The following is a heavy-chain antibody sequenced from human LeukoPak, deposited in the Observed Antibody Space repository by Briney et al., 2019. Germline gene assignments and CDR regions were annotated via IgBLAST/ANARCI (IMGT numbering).Heavy chain of an antibody. D-gene: IGHD5-18*01. CDR2: IFYDGSNK. J-gene: IGHJ5*02. CDR1: GFTFSDYN. Sequence: GRSLRLSCAASGFTFSDYNMNWLRQAPGKGLEWVAVIFYDGSNKYYADSVKGRFTVSRDNSKNTLYLQVNSLRVEDTAVYYCASHGYSYGFSWFDPWGQGTLVTVSS. CDR3: ASHGYSYGFSWFDP. V-gene: IGHV3-30*03.